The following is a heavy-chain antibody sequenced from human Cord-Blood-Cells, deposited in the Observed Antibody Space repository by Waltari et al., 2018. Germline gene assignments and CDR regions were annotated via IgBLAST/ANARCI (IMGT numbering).Heavy chain of an antibody. CDR2: IKSKTDGGTT. V-gene: IGHV3-15*01. J-gene: IGHJ6*02. D-gene: IGHD3-10*01. CDR3: TTTDPVLLWFRDPTTRYYGMDV. CDR1: GFTFSNAW. Sequence: EVQLVESGGGLVKPGGSLRLSCAASGFTFSNAWMSWVRQAPGKGLEWVGRIKSKTDGGTTDYAAPVKGRFTISRDDSKNTLYLQMNSLKTEDTAVYYCTTTDPVLLWFRDPTTRYYGMDVWGQGTTVTVSS.